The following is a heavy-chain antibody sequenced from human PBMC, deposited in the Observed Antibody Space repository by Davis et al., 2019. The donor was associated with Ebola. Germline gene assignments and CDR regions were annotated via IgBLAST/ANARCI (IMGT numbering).Heavy chain of an antibody. CDR1: GFVFSNYV. V-gene: IGHV3-23*01. Sequence: GGSLRLSCAASGFVFSNYVMSWVRQAPGKGLEWVSTLGTSADTYYADSVKGRFTISRDNSKNTLYLQMNGLRVEDTAIYYCAKDTSNIWFDIWGQGTMVTVSS. CDR3: AKDTSNIWFDI. D-gene: IGHD1-26*01. CDR2: LGTSADT. J-gene: IGHJ3*02.